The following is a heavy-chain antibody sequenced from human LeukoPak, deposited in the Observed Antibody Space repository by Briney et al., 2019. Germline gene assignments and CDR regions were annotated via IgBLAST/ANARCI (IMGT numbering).Heavy chain of an antibody. CDR2: IRSRTKGGTT. J-gene: IGHJ4*02. D-gene: IGHD4-17*01. CDR1: GFTFGDYP. CDR3: SRDLGTTETGDDY. V-gene: IGHV3-49*04. Sequence: GGSLRLSCTTSGFTFGDYPMNWVRQGPGKGLEWVGIIRSRTKGGTTDYAASVKGRFTISRDDPKGTAYLQMDSLKTEDTAVYYCSRDLGTTETGDDYWGQGTLVTVSS.